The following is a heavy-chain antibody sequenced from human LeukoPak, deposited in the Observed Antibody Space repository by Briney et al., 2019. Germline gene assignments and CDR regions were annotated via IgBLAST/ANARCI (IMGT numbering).Heavy chain of an antibody. Sequence: SETLSLTCTVPGGSLFSYYWNWLRQSPGKGLEWIGFIYPNGITSYNPSLMSRGSISIATSRNQFSLRLTSVTAADTAMYYCARRAYYDSSGYHPTAGYFDLWGRGTLVTVSS. CDR2: IYPNGIT. CDR3: ARRAYYDSSGYHPTAGYFDL. D-gene: IGHD3-22*01. CDR1: GGSLFSYY. V-gene: IGHV4-4*08. J-gene: IGHJ2*01.